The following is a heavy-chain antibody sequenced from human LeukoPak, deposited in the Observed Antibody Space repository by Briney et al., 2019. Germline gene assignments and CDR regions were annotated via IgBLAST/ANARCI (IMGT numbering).Heavy chain of an antibody. J-gene: IGHJ5*02. CDR3: AREGYAIWFDP. Sequence: PGGSLRLSCAASGFTFSSYSMNWVRQTPGKGLEWVSSISSSSSYIYYADSVKGRFTISRDNAKNSLYLQINSLRAEDTAVYYCAREGYAIWFDPWGQGTLVTVSS. V-gene: IGHV3-21*01. CDR2: ISSSSSYI. CDR1: GFTFSSYS. D-gene: IGHD2-8*01.